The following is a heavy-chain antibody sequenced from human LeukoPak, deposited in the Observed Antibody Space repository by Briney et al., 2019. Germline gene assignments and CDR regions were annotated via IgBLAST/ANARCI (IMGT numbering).Heavy chain of an antibody. J-gene: IGHJ4*02. Sequence: ASVXVSCKASXXTXXXXXXXXXXXXXGXXXXWXXXXNPXGXSXNXAQXFQGXVXMTRDTSTSTAYMELSSLRSGDTALYYCARGGSEQLSPPFDSWGQGTLVTVSS. CDR3: ARGGSEQLSPPFDS. V-gene: IGHV1-46*01. D-gene: IGHD3-10*01. CDR1: XXTXXXXX. CDR2: XNPXGXSX.